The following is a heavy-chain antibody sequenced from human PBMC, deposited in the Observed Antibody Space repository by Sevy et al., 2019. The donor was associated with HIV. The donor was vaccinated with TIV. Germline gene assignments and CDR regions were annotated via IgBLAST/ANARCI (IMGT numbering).Heavy chain of an antibody. J-gene: IGHJ4*02. D-gene: IGHD2-15*01. Sequence: GGYLRLSCAASGFSFSSYEMNWVRQAPGKGLEWFSFISGRGRTIYYADSVKGRFTISRDNAKNSLYLQMNSLRAEDTAVYYCATDRVKYSSGGNCHRPFDYWGQGTLVTVSS. V-gene: IGHV3-48*03. CDR1: GFSFSSYE. CDR3: ATDRVKYSSGGNCHRPFDY. CDR2: ISGRGRTI.